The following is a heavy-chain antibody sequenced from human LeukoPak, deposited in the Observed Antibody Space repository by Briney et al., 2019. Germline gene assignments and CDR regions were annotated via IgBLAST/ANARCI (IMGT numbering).Heavy chain of an antibody. J-gene: IGHJ6*03. CDR3: ARARKNYYVDV. V-gene: IGHV4-61*02. Sequence: SETLSLTCTVSGGSISSGNYYWSWIRQPAGKGLEWIGRIYTSGSTNYNPSLKSRVTISVDTSKNQFSLKLSSVTAADTAVYYCARARKNYYVDVWGKGTTVTVSS. CDR1: GGSISSGNYY. CDR2: IYTSGST.